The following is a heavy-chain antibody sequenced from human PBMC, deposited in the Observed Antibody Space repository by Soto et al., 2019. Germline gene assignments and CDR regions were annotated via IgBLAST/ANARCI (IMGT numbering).Heavy chain of an antibody. CDR2: IYYSGST. CDR1: GGSVSSSSYY. D-gene: IGHD5-18*01. V-gene: IGHV4-39*01. Sequence: SETLSLTCTVSGGSVSSSSYYWGWIRRPPGKGLEWIGSIYYSGSTYYNPSLKSRVTISVDTSKNQFSLKLSSVTAADTAVYYCASPTVDTAMAYYYYGMDVWGQGTTVTVSS. CDR3: ASPTVDTAMAYYYYGMDV. J-gene: IGHJ6*02.